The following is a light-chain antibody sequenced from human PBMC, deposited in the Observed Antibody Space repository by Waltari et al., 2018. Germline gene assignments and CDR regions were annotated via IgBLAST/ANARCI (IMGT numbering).Light chain of an antibody. CDR2: DTS. V-gene: IGKV3-20*01. Sequence: EIVFTQSPGTLSLSPGERPTPSCRASQTVRATYLAWYQQKPGQAPTLVIHDTSSRATGIPDRFSGSGSGTDFSLTISSLEPEDFAVYYCQQYDISPLTFGGGTKVETK. CDR1: QTVRATY. J-gene: IGKJ4*01. CDR3: QQYDISPLT.